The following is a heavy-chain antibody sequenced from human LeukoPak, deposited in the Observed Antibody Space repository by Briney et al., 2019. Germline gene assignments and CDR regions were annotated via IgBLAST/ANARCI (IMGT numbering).Heavy chain of an antibody. J-gene: IGHJ3*02. V-gene: IGHV4-59*01. D-gene: IGHD6-19*01. CDR2: IYYSGST. CDR1: GGSTGSDY. Sequence: SETLSLTCSVSGGSTGSDYWSWIRQPPGKGLEWIGYIYYSGSTNYNPSLKSRVTISVDTSKNQFSLKLSSVTAADTAVYYCAREQFDAFDIWGQGTMVTVSS. CDR3: AREQFDAFDI.